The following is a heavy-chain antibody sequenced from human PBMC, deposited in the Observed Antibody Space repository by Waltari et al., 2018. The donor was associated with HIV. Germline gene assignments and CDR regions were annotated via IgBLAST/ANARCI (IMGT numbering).Heavy chain of an antibody. V-gene: IGHV3-74*01. CDR3: ARASHYIEFSTFDGDYYFDL. CDR2: INSDGSTR. Sequence: VQLVESGGGSIKTRGSLRVSCAGSGFSVSNQWMDWVGQGPGKGLVWVARINSDGSTRNYADAVKGRFVISRDNSRNTVYLQLNSVKVEDTAVYFCARASHYIEFSTFDGDYYFDLWGRGTRVAVSS. CDR1: GFSVSNQW. J-gene: IGHJ4*02. D-gene: IGHD3-9*01.